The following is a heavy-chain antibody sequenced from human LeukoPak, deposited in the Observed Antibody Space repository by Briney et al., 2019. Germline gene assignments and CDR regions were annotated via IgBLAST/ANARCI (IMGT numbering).Heavy chain of an antibody. D-gene: IGHD4-23*01. CDR3: ARDVGGNSPRYYYGLDV. Sequence: PSETLSLTCTVSGGSISSGGYYWSWIRQHPGKGLEWIGYIYYSGSTYYNPSLKSRVTISVDTSKNEISLKLSSVTAADTAFYYCARDVGGNSPRYYYGLDVWGQGTTVTVSS. J-gene: IGHJ6*02. CDR1: GGSISSGGYY. CDR2: IYYSGST. V-gene: IGHV4-31*03.